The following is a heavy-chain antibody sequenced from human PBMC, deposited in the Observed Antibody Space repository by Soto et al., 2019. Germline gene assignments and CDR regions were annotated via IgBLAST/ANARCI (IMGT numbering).Heavy chain of an antibody. V-gene: IGHV1-3*01. D-gene: IGHD6-19*01. CDR1: GYTFTSYA. J-gene: IGHJ5*02. Sequence: QVQLVQSGAEVKKPGASVKVSCKASGYTFTSYAMHWVRQAPGQRLEWMGWINAGNGNTKYSQKFQGRVTITRDTSASTAYMELSSLRSEDTAVYYCARDGQWLVHWFDPGGQGTLVTVSS. CDR2: INAGNGNT. CDR3: ARDGQWLVHWFDP.